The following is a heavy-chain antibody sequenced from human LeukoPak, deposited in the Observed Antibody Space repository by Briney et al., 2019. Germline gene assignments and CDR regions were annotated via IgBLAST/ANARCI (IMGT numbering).Heavy chain of an antibody. V-gene: IGHV4-34*01. D-gene: IGHD6-13*01. CDR1: GGSFSGYY. CDR3: ARGPRSPLNSSYYYGMDV. CDR2: INHSGST. J-gene: IGHJ6*02. Sequence: SETLSLTCAVYGGSFSGYYWSWIRQPPGKGLEWIGEINHSGSTNYNPSLKSRVTISVDTSQNQFSLKLSSVTAADTAVYYCARGPRSPLNSSYYYGMDVWGQGTTVTVSS.